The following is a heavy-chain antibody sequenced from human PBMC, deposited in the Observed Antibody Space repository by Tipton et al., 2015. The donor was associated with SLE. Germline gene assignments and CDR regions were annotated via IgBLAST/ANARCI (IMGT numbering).Heavy chain of an antibody. V-gene: IGHV3-23*01. CDR3: AREGGYYDSRGYFDY. J-gene: IGHJ4*02. CDR2: ISGSGGST. D-gene: IGHD3-22*01. Sequence: SLRLSCAASGFTFSSYAMSWVRQAPGKGLEWVSAISGSGGSTYYADSVKGRFTISRDNSKNTLYLQMNSLRAEDTAVYYCAREGGYYDSRGYFDYWGQGTLVTVSS. CDR1: GFTFSSYA.